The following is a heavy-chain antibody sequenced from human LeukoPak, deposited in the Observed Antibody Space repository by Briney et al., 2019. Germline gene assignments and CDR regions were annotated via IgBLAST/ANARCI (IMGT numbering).Heavy chain of an antibody. CDR1: SGSISTSNYY. D-gene: IGHD2-15*01. J-gene: IGHJ6*03. CDR2: IFYSGST. V-gene: IGHV4-39*07. CDR3: ARTTEGYCRGRSCYSYYYYMDV. Sequence: KPSETLSLTCTVSSGSISTSNYYWGWVRQPPGKALEWIGNIFYSGSTYYSPSLKSRATISLDTSRNQFSLKLSSVTAADTAVYYCARTTEGYCRGRSCYSYYYYMDVWGKGTTVTVS.